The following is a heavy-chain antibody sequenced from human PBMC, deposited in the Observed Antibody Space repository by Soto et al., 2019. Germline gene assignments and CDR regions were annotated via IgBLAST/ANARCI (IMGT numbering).Heavy chain of an antibody. D-gene: IGHD3-22*01. Sequence: ASVKVSCKASGYTFTSYAMHWVRQAPGQRLEWMGWINAGNGNTKYSQKFQGRVTITRDESTSTAYMELSSLRSEDTAVYYCARPHHSSGYLFDYWGQETLVTVSS. J-gene: IGHJ4*02. V-gene: IGHV1-3*01. CDR3: ARPHHSSGYLFDY. CDR1: GYTFTSYA. CDR2: INAGNGNT.